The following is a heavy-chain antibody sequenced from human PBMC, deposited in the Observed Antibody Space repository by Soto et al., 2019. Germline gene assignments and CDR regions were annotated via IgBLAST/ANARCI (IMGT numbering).Heavy chain of an antibody. V-gene: IGHV1-18*01. J-gene: IGHJ3*01. D-gene: IGHD1-26*01. Sequence: ASVKVSCKASGYTFTSYGISWVRQAPGQGLEWMGWISAYNGNTNYAQKLQGRVTMTTDTSTSTAYMELRSLRSDDTAVYYCARGPEDIVGAHYAFDFWGQGTMVTVAS. CDR2: ISAYNGNT. CDR3: ARGPEDIVGAHYAFDF. CDR1: GYTFTSYG.